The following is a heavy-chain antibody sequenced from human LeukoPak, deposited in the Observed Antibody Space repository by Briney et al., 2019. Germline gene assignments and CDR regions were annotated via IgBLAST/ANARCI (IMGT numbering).Heavy chain of an antibody. D-gene: IGHD6-13*01. J-gene: IGHJ4*02. V-gene: IGHV3-64*04. CDR3: AKGEYTDGSSWAGDY. CDR2: ISSYGGST. Sequence: GGSLRLSCSASGLTFSKYAMHWVRQAPGKGLEYVSGISSYGGSTDYVDSVKGRFTISRDNSKNTLYLQMNSLRAEDTAVYYCAKGEYTDGSSWAGDYWGQGTLVTVSS. CDR1: GLTFSKYA.